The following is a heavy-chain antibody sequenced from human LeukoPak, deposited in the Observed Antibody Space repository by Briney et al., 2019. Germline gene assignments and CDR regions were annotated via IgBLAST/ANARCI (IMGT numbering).Heavy chain of an antibody. CDR3: AKERSGYPFDY. D-gene: IGHD3-3*01. J-gene: IGHJ4*02. CDR1: GFTFSSYW. CDR2: INSDGSSI. Sequence: PGGSLRLSCVASGFTFSSYWMYWVRQAPGKGLVWVSRINSDGSSITYADSVKGRFTISRDNSKNTLYLQMNSLRAEDTAVYYCAKERSGYPFDYWGQGTLVTVSS. V-gene: IGHV3-74*03.